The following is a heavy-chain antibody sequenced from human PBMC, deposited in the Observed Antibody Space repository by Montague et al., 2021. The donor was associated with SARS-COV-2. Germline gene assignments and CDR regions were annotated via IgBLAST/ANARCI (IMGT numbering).Heavy chain of an antibody. V-gene: IGHV5-10-1*01. D-gene: IGHD3-10*01. Sequence: QSGAEVKKPGESLRISCKGSGYSFTSYWISWVRQMPGKGLEWMGRIDPSDSYTNYSPSFQGHVTISADKSISTAYLQWSSLKASDTAMYYCARHRAYYGSGSPPIIDYWGQGTLVTVSS. J-gene: IGHJ4*02. CDR1: GYSFTSYW. CDR2: IDPSDSYT. CDR3: ARHRAYYGSGSPPIIDY.